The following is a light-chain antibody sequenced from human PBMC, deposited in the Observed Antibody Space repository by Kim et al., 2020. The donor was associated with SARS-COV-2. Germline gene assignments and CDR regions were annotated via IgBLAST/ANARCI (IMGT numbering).Light chain of an antibody. J-gene: IGKJ1*01. CDR2: GAS. Sequence: ASVGNRVTITCRAGRIINNFLNWYQQKPGKAPKVLICGASSLQSGVPSRFSGSGSGTDFTLTISSRQPEDFATYFCQQSFTTPPTFGQGTKVDIK. CDR1: RIINNF. V-gene: IGKV1-39*01. CDR3: QQSFTTPPT.